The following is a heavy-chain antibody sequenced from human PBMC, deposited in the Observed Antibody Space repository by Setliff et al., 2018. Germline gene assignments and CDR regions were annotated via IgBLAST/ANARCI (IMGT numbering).Heavy chain of an antibody. CDR2: VYYSGAA. Sequence: SETLSLTCNVSGDSISAASIMAWIRQPPGKGLEFIGYVYYSGAAKYDPSLKSRVTISVDTSKNQFSLKLSSVTAADTAIYYCARGGTYRYFDYWGQGTLVTVS. J-gene: IGHJ4*02. CDR3: ARGGTYRYFDY. V-gene: IGHV4-59*01. CDR1: GDSISAAS.